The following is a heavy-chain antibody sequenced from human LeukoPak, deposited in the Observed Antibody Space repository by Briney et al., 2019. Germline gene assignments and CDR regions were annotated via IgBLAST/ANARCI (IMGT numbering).Heavy chain of an antibody. J-gene: IGHJ4*02. D-gene: IGHD6-13*01. CDR3: ARDTPGGIAAAGVDY. CDR1: GGSTSSYY. V-gene: IGHV4-4*07. Sequence: SETLSLTCTVSGGSTSSYYWSWIRQPAGKGLEWIGRVYTSGSTNYNPSLKSRVTMSVDTSKNQFPLKLTSVTAADTAVYYCARDTPGGIAAAGVDYWGQGTLVTVSS. CDR2: VYTSGST.